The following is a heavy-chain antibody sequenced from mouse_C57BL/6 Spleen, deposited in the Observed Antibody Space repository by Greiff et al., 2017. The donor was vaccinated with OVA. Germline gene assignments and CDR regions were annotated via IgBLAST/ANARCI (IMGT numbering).Heavy chain of an antibody. CDR1: GYTFTSYW. V-gene: IGHV1-50*01. J-gene: IGHJ4*01. CDR2: IDPSDSYT. Sequence: QVQLKQPGAELVKPGASVKLSCKASGYTFTSYWMQWVKQRPGQGLEWIGEIDPSDSYTNYNQKLKGKATLTVDTSSSTAYMQLSSLTSEDSAVYYCAGGRAMDYWGQGTSVTVSS. CDR3: AGGRAMDY.